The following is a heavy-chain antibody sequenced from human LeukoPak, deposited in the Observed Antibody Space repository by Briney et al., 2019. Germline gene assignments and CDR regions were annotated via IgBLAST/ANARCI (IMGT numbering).Heavy chain of an antibody. V-gene: IGHV3-74*01. J-gene: IGHJ4*02. CDR1: GFTFNSYW. D-gene: IGHD5-18*01. CDR2: INSDGSRT. Sequence: TGGSLRLSCAASGFTFNSYWMHWVRQVPGKGLVWVSRINSDGSRTSYGDSVKGRFTISRDNAKSTLYLQMNSLRAEDTAVYYCAKDPGYSYGCYWGQGTLVTVSS. CDR3: AKDPGYSYGCY.